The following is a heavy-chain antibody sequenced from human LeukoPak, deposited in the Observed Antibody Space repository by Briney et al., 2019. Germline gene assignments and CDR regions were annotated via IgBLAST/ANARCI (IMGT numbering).Heavy chain of an antibody. CDR3: AREVLWFGELFFDY. V-gene: IGHV1-18*01. CDR1: GYTFTSYG. J-gene: IGHJ4*02. CDR2: ISAYNGNT. D-gene: IGHD3-10*01. Sequence: VASVKVSCKASGYTFTSYGISWVRQAPGRGLEWMGWISAYNGNTNYAQKLQGRVTMTTDTSTSTAYMELRSLRSDDTAVYYCAREVLWFGELFFDYWGQGTLVTVSS.